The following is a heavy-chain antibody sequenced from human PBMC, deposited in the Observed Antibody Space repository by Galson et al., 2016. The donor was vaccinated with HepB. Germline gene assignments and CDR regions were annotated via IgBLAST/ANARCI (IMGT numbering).Heavy chain of an antibody. Sequence: SETLSLTCTVSGGSISTSSHYGGWIRQPPGKGLEWIVSVSYSRTTYYNPSLKSRVTTSVDTSKNQFSLKLRSVTAADTAVYYCSRIFPYTNYVGSFDYWGQGALVTVSS. CDR1: GGSISTSSHY. J-gene: IGHJ4*02. D-gene: IGHD4-11*01. V-gene: IGHV4-39*01. CDR3: SRIFPYTNYVGSFDY. CDR2: VSYSRTT.